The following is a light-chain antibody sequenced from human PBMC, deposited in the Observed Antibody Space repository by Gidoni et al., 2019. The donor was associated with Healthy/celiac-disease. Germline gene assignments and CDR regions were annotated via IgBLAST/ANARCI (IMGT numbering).Light chain of an antibody. V-gene: IGKV4-1*01. CDR1: QSVLYSSNSTNY. J-gene: IGKJ1*01. Sequence: DIVITQSLHSLSVSLGESATIKCKSSQSVLYSSNSTNYFSGYQQKPGQPPKLLIYWASTRVSGVPDRLSGGGSGREVTLTISSLQEEDVSVYYCQQYYSSHRTFGQGTKVEIK. CDR3: QQYYSSHRT. CDR2: WAS.